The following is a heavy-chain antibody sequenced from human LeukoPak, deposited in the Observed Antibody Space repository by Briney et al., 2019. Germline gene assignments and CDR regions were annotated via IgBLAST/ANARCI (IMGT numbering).Heavy chain of an antibody. Sequence: SETLSLTCSVSGASISSGSNYWGWIRQPPGKTLEWIGSIYSSGSTYYNSSLQSRVIIIIDTPKNHFSLTLSSVTAADTAVYYCARQRRVRGAKEVYYYYYYYMDVWGKGTTVTISS. J-gene: IGHJ6*03. CDR1: GASISSGSNY. V-gene: IGHV4-39*01. CDR2: IYSSGST. D-gene: IGHD3-10*01. CDR3: ARQRRVRGAKEVYYYYYYYMDV.